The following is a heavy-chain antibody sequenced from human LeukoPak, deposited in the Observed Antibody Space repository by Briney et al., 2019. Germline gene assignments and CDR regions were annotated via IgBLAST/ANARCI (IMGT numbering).Heavy chain of an antibody. CDR1: GYTFTSYC. CDR2: INPSGGST. CDR3: ARDLKGIELSSPSCYHHYGRDF. V-gene: IGHV1-46*01. D-gene: IGHD2-2*01. Sequence: ASVKVSCKASGYTFTSYCMHWVRQAPGQGLEWMGIINPSGGSTSYAQKFQGRVTMTRDTSTSTVYMELSSLRSEDTAVYYCARDLKGIELSSPSCYHHYGRDFGARGTRVPVSS. J-gene: IGHJ6*02.